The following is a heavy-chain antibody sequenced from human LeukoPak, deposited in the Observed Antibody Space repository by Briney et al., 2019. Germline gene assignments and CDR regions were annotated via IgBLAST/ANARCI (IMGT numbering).Heavy chain of an antibody. CDR1: GFTFSNYG. D-gene: IGHD1-26*01. V-gene: IGHV3-33*06. J-gene: IGHJ4*02. CDR2: IWYDGSNK. Sequence: PGGSLRLSFAASGFTFSNYGMHWVRQAPGKGLEWVAVIWYDGSNKYYADSVKGRFTISRDNSKNTLYLQMNSLRAEDTAVYYCAKDFSGSYLDYWGQGTLVTVS. CDR3: AKDFSGSYLDY.